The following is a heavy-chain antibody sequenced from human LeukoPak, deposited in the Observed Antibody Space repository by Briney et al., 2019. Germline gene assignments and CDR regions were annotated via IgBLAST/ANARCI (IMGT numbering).Heavy chain of an antibody. Sequence: ASVKVSCKASGSTFTSYFIHWVRQAPGQGLEWMGIINPGTGGTTYAQNFQGRVTMTSDTSTSTAYMELTSLRSDDTAVYYCATEGGWGPTDYGDNVYWGQGTLVTVSS. CDR3: ATEGGWGPTDYGDNVY. D-gene: IGHD4-23*01. CDR1: GSTFTSYF. J-gene: IGHJ4*02. V-gene: IGHV1-46*01. CDR2: INPGTGGT.